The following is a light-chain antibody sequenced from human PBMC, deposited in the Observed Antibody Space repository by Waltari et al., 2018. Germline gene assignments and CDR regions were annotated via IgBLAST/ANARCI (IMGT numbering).Light chain of an antibody. CDR1: QSISSY. V-gene: IGKV1-39*01. CDR2: AAS. J-gene: IGKJ1*01. Sequence: DIQMTKSPCSLSASVGDRVTITCRASQSISSYLNWYQQKPGKDPKLLIYAASSLQSGVPSRFSGSGSGTDFTLTISSLQPEDFATYYCQQSYSTPQTFGQGTKVEIK. CDR3: QQSYSTPQT.